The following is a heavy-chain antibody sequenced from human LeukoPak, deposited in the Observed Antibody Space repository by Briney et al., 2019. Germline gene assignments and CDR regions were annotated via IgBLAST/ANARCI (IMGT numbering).Heavy chain of an antibody. Sequence: HPGGSLRLSCAASGFTFSSYWMSWVRQAPGKGLEWVANIKQDGSEKYYVDSVKGRFTISRDNAKNSLYLQMNSLRGEDTAVYYCAKDSRELLSAFDIWGQGTMVTVSS. CDR1: GFTFSSYW. CDR3: AKDSRELLSAFDI. CDR2: IKQDGSEK. J-gene: IGHJ3*02. V-gene: IGHV3-7*01. D-gene: IGHD1-26*01.